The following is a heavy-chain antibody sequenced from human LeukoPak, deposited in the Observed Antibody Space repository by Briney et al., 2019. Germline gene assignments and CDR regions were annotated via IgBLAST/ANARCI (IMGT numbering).Heavy chain of an antibody. V-gene: IGHV4-34*01. J-gene: IGHJ4*02. D-gene: IGHD5-12*01. CDR2: IDHSGST. CDR3: ATRLPTDY. CDR1: GGSFSDYS. Sequence: PSETLSLTCAVYGGSFSDYSWSWIRQPPGKGLEWIGEIDHSGSTSYNPSLKSRLTISVDTSKKQFSLKLNSVTAADTAVYYCATRLPTDYWGQGILVTVSS.